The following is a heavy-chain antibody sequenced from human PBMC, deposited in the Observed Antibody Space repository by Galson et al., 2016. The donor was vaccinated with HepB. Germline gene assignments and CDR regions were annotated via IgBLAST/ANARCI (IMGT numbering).Heavy chain of an antibody. D-gene: IGHD3-22*01. CDR2: IYSGDSDT. CDR3: ARKGNFDTLYYGLDV. CDR1: GYSFSNYW. V-gene: IGHV5-51*01. J-gene: IGHJ6*02. Sequence: QSGAEVKKPGESLRISCKTSGYSFSNYWIAWVRQMPGKGLEWMGIIYSGDSDTRYSPSFQGQVTISADKSIRTSYLQWTRLKAPDTAMYYCARKGNFDTLYYGLDVWGQGTTVTVSS.